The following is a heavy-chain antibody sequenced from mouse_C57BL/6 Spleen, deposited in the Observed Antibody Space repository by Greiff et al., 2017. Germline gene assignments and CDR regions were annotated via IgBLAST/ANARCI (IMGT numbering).Heavy chain of an antibody. CDR3: AREGNLGLIDY. J-gene: IGHJ2*01. V-gene: IGHV3-6*01. CDR2: ISYDGSN. D-gene: IGHD4-1*01. Sequence: DVKLQESGPGLVKPSQSLSLTCSVTGYSITSGYYWNWIRQFPGNKLEWMGYISYDGSNNYNPSLKNRISITRDTSKNQFFLKLNSVTTEDTATYYCAREGNLGLIDYWGQGTTLTVSS. CDR1: GYSITSGYY.